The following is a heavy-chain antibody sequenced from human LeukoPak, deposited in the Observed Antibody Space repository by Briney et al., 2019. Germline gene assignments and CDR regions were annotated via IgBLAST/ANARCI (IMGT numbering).Heavy chain of an antibody. Sequence: GGSLRLSCAASGFTFSSYWMSWVRQAPGKGLEWVANIKQDGSEKYYVDSVEGRFTISRDNAKNSLYLQMNSLRAEDTAVYYCARDSYGDYPDYWGQGTLVTVSS. CDR2: IKQDGSEK. CDR3: ARDSYGDYPDY. V-gene: IGHV3-7*01. CDR1: GFTFSSYW. D-gene: IGHD4-17*01. J-gene: IGHJ4*02.